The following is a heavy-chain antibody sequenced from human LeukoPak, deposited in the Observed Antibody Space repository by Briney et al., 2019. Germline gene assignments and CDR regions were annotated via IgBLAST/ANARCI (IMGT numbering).Heavy chain of an antibody. V-gene: IGHV4-59*08. CDR1: GGSISSYY. J-gene: IGHJ5*02. D-gene: IGHD5-18*01. Sequence: SETLSLTCTVSGGSISSYYWSWIRQPPGKGLEWIGYIYYSGSTNYNPSLKSRVTISVDTSKNQFSLKLSSVTAADTAVYYCARSRGYSYGNTDWWFDPWGQGTLVTVSS. CDR2: IYYSGST. CDR3: ARSRGYSYGNTDWWFDP.